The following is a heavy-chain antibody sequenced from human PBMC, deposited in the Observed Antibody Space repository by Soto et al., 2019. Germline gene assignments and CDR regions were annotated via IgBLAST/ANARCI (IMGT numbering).Heavy chain of an antibody. V-gene: IGHV4-59*01. Sequence: PSETLSLTCTVSGGSISSYYWSWIRQPPGKGLEWIGYIYYSGSTNYNPSLKSRVTISVDTSKNQFSLKLSSLTAADTAVYYCARNIVVVPPYGMDVWGQGTTVTVSS. CDR2: IYYSGST. CDR1: GGSISSYY. CDR3: ARNIVVVPPYGMDV. J-gene: IGHJ6*02. D-gene: IGHD2-2*01.